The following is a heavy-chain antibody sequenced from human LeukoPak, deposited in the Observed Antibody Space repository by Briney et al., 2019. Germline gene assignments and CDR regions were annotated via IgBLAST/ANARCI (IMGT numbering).Heavy chain of an antibody. CDR1: GFTFSSYG. D-gene: IGHD5-18*01. CDR2: IRYDGSNK. Sequence: QPGGSLRLSCAASGFTFSSYGMHWVRQAPGKGLEWVAFIRYDGSNKYYADSVKGRFTISRDNSKNTLYLQMNSLRAEDTAVYYCAKERGSRGYSYGEPSNPWGQGTLVTVSS. J-gene: IGHJ5*02. CDR3: AKERGSRGYSYGEPSNP. V-gene: IGHV3-30*02.